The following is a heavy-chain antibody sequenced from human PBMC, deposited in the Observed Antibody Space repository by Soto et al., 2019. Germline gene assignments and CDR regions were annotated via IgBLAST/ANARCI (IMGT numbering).Heavy chain of an antibody. CDR3: AKITRS. CDR2: ISGDGKAT. J-gene: IGHJ5*02. D-gene: IGHD3-3*01. CDR1: GFTISSSA. V-gene: IGHV3-23*01. Sequence: EVQVLESGGGLVQPGGSLRLSCAASGFTISSSAMTWVRQAPGKGLEWISSISGDGKATYYADSVKGRFTISRDSSKPTLYLQMNGLRVEDTATYFCAKITRSWGRGTLVTVAS.